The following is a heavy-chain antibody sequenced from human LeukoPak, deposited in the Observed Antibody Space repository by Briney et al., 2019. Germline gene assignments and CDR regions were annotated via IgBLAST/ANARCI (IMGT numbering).Heavy chain of an antibody. CDR2: IKSKTDGGTT. D-gene: IGHD6-19*01. CDR1: GFTFSSYA. CDR3: TTENSSGWYYFDY. V-gene: IGHV3-15*01. Sequence: GASLRLSCAASGFTFSSYAMSWVRQAPGKGLEWVGRIKSKTDGGTTDYAAPVKGRFTISRDDSKNTLYLQMNSLKTEDTAVYYCTTENSSGWYYFDYWGQGTLVTVSS. J-gene: IGHJ4*02.